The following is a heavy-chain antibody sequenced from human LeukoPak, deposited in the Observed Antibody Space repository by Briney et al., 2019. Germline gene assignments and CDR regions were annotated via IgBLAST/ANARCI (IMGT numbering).Heavy chain of an antibody. CDR1: GGSISSSDYY. Sequence: PSETVSLTCTVSGGSISSSDYYWDWIRQPPGKGLEWIASISYSGSTYYNPSLKSQVTISVDTPKNQFSLKLSSVTAADTAVYYCARDRTYDILTGPQPTSPPTIWGQGTLVTVSS. J-gene: IGHJ4*02. CDR3: ARDRTYDILTGPQPTSPPTI. D-gene: IGHD3-9*01. CDR2: ISYSGST. V-gene: IGHV4-39*02.